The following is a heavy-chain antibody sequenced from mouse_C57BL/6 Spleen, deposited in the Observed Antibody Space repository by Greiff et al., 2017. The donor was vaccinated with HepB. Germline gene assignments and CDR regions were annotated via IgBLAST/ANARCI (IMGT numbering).Heavy chain of an antibody. Sequence: EVKVVESGGGLVKPGGSLKLSCAASGFTFSSYTMSWVRQTPEKRLEWVATISGGGGNTYYPDSVKGRFTISRDNAKNTLYLQMSSLRSEDTALYYCARQRLRLRYFDVWGTGTTVTVSS. V-gene: IGHV5-9*01. J-gene: IGHJ1*03. CDR1: GFTFSSYT. CDR3: ARQRLRLRYFDV. D-gene: IGHD1-2*01. CDR2: ISGGGGNT.